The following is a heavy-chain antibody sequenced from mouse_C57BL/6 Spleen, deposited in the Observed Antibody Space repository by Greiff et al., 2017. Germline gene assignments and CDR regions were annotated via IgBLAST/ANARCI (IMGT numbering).Heavy chain of an antibody. CDR3: AKGYFGSFDY. Sequence: QVQLQQSGAELAQPGASVKMSCKASGYTFTSYWITWVKQRPGQGLEWIGDISPGSGSTYYNEKFKSKATLTVDTSSSTAYMQLSSLTSEDSAVXYGAKGYFGSFDYRGQGTTRTASS. D-gene: IGHD1-1*01. J-gene: IGHJ2*01. CDR1: GYTFTSYW. CDR2: ISPGSGST. V-gene: IGHV1-55*01.